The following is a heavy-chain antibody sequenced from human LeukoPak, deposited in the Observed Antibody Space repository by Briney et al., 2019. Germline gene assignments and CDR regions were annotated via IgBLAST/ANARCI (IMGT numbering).Heavy chain of an antibody. Sequence: SETLSLTCAVYGGSFSGYYWSWIRQPPGKGLEWIGEINHSGSTNYNPSLKSRVTISVDTSKNQFSLKLSSVTAADTAVYYCANPRYSSGWYPFDYWGQGTLVTVSS. CDR1: GGSFSGYY. CDR3: ANPRYSSGWYPFDY. V-gene: IGHV4-34*01. J-gene: IGHJ4*02. CDR2: INHSGST. D-gene: IGHD6-19*01.